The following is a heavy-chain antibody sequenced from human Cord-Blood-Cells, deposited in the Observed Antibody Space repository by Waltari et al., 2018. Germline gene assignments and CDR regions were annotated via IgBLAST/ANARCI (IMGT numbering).Heavy chain of an antibody. D-gene: IGHD4-17*01. Sequence: QVQLQQWGAGLLKLSETLSLTCAVYGGSFTGYYWSRIRQPPGRGLEWIGEINHRGSTNYNPSLKIRFTIAVGTSKNQFSLMLSSVTSAYTAVYYCARGPPGEPVFDYWGQGTLVTVSS. CDR2: INHRGST. CDR1: GGSFTGYY. CDR3: ARGPPGEPVFDY. J-gene: IGHJ4*02. V-gene: IGHV4-34*01.